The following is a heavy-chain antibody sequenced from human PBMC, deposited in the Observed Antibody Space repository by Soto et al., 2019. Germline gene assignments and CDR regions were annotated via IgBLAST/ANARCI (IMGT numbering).Heavy chain of an antibody. Sequence: ASVKVSCKASGYTFTSYGISWVRQAPGQGLEWMGWISAYNGNTNYAQKLQGRVTMTTDTSTSTAYMELRSLRSDDTAVYYCARVVSTMVRGVIITDGMDVWGQGTTGTVSS. J-gene: IGHJ6*02. D-gene: IGHD3-10*01. CDR1: GYTFTSYG. CDR2: ISAYNGNT. V-gene: IGHV1-18*04. CDR3: ARVVSTMVRGVIITDGMDV.